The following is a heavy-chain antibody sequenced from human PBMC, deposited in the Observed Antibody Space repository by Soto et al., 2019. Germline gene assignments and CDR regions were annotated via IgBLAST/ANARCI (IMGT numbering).Heavy chain of an antibody. CDR3: TGDGPPFDY. J-gene: IGHJ4*02. Sequence: QVQLVQSGAELKKPGASVKVSCKASGYTFTTYAISWVRQAPGQGLEWMGWISAYNGNTNYAQNLQGRVTMTTDTSTSTAYMGLRSLRSADTAVYYCTGDGPPFDYWGQGTLVTVSS. CDR2: ISAYNGNT. CDR1: GYTFTTYA. V-gene: IGHV1-18*01.